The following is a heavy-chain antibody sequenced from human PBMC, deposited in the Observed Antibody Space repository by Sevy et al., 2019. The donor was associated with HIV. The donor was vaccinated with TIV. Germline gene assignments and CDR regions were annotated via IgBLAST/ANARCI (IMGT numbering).Heavy chain of an antibody. CDR1: GFTFSSHW. V-gene: IGHV3-74*01. CDR3: VREFRATDY. CDR2: ISSGGGTT. J-gene: IGHJ4*02. Sequence: GGSLRLSCAASGFTFSSHWMHWVRQGAGKGLVSVARISSGGGTTDYAASVKGRFPISRDNAENTLYLQMHSLRAEDTGLYYCVREFRATDYWGQGTLVTVSS.